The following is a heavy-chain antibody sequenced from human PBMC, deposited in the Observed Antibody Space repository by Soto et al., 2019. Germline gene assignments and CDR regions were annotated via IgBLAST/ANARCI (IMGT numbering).Heavy chain of an antibody. J-gene: IGHJ4*02. CDR1: GFAFSSYY. V-gene: IGHV3-7*01. D-gene: IGHD4-17*01. Sequence: EVKLVESGGGLGQPGGSLRLSCAASGFAFSSYYMSWVRQAPGKGLEWVANIKQDEREKYYLDSVKGRFTISRDDAKNSLFLQMNSLRVDDTAVYYCAREKRANGYFDYWGQGTLVTVSS. CDR3: AREKRANGYFDY. CDR2: IKQDEREK.